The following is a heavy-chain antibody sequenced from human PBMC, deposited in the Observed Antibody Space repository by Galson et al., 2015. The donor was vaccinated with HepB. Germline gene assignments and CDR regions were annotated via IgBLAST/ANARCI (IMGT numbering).Heavy chain of an antibody. CDR1: GFTFSNSG. CDR3: AKDAYRSSYYFDS. Sequence: SLRLSCAASGFTFSNSGMHWVRQAPGKGLEWVAVTWSDGINNYYADSVKGRFTISRDSFKNTLYLQMNSLRAEDTAVYYCAKDAYRSSYYFDSWGQGTLVTVSS. J-gene: IGHJ4*02. CDR2: TWSDGINN. D-gene: IGHD3-16*01. V-gene: IGHV3-33*06.